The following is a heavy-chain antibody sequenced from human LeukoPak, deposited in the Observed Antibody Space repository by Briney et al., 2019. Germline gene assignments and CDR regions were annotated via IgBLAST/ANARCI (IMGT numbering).Heavy chain of an antibody. CDR1: GVSISSYY. CDR2: IYYSGST. CDR3: ARSADIVILPAAMAFDP. J-gene: IGHJ5*02. D-gene: IGHD2-2*01. Sequence: PSETLSLTCIVSGVSISSYYWNWIRQPPGKGLEWIGYIYYSGSTNYNPSLKSRVTISVDTSKNQFSLKLGSVTAADTAVYYCARSADIVILPAAMAFDPWGQGTLVTVSS. V-gene: IGHV4-59*01.